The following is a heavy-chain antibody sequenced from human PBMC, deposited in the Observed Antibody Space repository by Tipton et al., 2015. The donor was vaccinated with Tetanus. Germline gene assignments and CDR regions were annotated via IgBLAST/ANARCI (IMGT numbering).Heavy chain of an antibody. Sequence: QSGAEVKKPGTSVMVFCKASGYTFTGHFIHWLRQAPGQGPEWMGWISPNNGATKYAQKFQGRVSLTRDTSISTAYMELRSLRSDDTAVYYCARASGYSYGPRNYFDYWGQGTLVTVSS. CDR2: ISPNNGAT. CDR3: ARASGYSYGPRNYFDY. J-gene: IGHJ4*02. CDR1: GYTFTGHF. V-gene: IGHV1-2*02. D-gene: IGHD5-18*01.